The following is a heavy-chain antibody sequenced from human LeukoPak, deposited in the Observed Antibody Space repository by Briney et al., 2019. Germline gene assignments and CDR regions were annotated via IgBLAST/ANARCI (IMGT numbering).Heavy chain of an antibody. CDR1: GFTFSSYS. D-gene: IGHD3-22*01. J-gene: IGHJ6*02. CDR2: ISRSSSTI. Sequence: PGGSLRLSCAASGFTFSSYSMNWVRQAPGKGLEWVSYISRSSSTIYYADSVKGRFTISRDNAKNSLYLQMNSLRAEDTAVYYCARDHGYYDSRNVWGQGTTVTVSS. CDR3: ARDHGYYDSRNV. V-gene: IGHV3-48*01.